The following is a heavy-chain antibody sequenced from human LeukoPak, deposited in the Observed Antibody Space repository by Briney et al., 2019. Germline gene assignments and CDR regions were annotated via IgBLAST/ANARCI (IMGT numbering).Heavy chain of an antibody. D-gene: IGHD3-9*01. J-gene: IGHJ6*02. CDR2: ISYDGGNK. V-gene: IGHV3-30*04. CDR1: GFTFSTYA. CDR3: ARDRDILTGHYYYFGMDV. Sequence: PGRSLRLSCAGSGFTFSTYALHWVRQAPGKGLEWVAVISYDGGNKYYSDSVKGRFTISRDNSKNSLYLQMNSLRPEDTAVYYCARDRDILTGHYYYFGMDVWGQGTTVTVSS.